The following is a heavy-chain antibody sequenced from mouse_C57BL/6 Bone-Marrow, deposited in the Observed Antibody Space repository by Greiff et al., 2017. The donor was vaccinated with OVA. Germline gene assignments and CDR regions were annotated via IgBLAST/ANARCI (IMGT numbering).Heavy chain of an antibody. V-gene: IGHV1-64*01. CDR1: GYTFTSYW. J-gene: IGHJ3*01. CDR3: ARNSRGTWFAY. Sequence: QVHLQQSGAELVKPGASVKLSCKASGYTFTSYWMHWVKQRPGQGLEWIGMIHPNSGSTNYNEKFKSKATLTVDKSSSTAYMQLSSLTSEDSAVYYCARNSRGTWFAYWGQGTLVTVSA. D-gene: IGHD1-1*01. CDR2: IHPNSGST.